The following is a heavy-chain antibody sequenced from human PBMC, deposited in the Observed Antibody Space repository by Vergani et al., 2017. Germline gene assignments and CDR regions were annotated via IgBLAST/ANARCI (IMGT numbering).Heavy chain of an antibody. Sequence: QVQLVESGGGLVKPGGSLRLSRAASGFTFSDYYMSWIRQAPGKGLEWISYISSSGSTAHYADSVRGRFTVSRDNARNSLYLQMDSLRDDDTAVYYCARDGAVVPAAQPCGYWGQGTPVTVSS. V-gene: IGHV3-11*04. J-gene: IGHJ4*02. CDR1: GFTFSDYY. CDR2: ISSSGSTA. CDR3: ARDGAVVPAAQPCGY. D-gene: IGHD2-2*01.